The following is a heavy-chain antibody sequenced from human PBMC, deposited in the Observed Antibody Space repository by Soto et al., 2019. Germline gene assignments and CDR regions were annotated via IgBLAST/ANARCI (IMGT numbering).Heavy chain of an antibody. V-gene: IGHV3-30-3*01. CDR3: ARALRDGPYYSYGMDV. J-gene: IGHJ6*02. CDR2: ISYDGSNK. CDR1: GFTFSSYA. Sequence: QVQLVESGGGVVQPGRSLRLSCAASGFTFSSYAMHWVRQAPGKGLEWVSVISYDGSNKYYADSVKGRFTISRDNSKNTLYLQMNSLRAEDTAVYYCARALRDGPYYSYGMDVWGQGTTVTVSS.